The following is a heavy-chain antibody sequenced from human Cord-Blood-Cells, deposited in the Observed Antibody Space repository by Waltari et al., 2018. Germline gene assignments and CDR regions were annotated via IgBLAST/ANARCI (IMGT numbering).Heavy chain of an antibody. CDR1: GGSISSSNW. V-gene: IGHV4-4*02. CDR3: ARDGGYCSGGSCYFDY. Sequence: QVQLQESGPGLVKPSGTLSLTCAVSGGSISSSNWWSWVRQPPGKGLEWIGEIYHSGSTNSNPSRKSRVTISRDKAKNQFSRKLSSVTGVDTAVYYWARDGGYCSGGSCYFDYWGQGTLVTVSS. CDR2: IYHSGST. J-gene: IGHJ4*02. D-gene: IGHD2-15*01.